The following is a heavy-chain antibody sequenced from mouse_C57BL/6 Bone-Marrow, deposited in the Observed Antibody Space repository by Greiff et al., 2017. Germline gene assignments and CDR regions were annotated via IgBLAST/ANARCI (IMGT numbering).Heavy chain of an antibody. Sequence: VQLQQSGAELARPGASVKLSCKASGYTFTSSGISWVTQRTGQGLGWIGEIDPRRGNTYYNEKFKGKGTLTADKSSSTAYMGVRSLTSEDSAVYFCARWGSYDGYLDYWGQGTTLTVSS. CDR1: GYTFTSSG. CDR3: ARWGSYDGYLDY. V-gene: IGHV1-81*01. D-gene: IGHD2-3*01. J-gene: IGHJ2*01. CDR2: IDPRRGNT.